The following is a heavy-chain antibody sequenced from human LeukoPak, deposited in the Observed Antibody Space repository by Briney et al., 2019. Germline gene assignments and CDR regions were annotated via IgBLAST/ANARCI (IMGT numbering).Heavy chain of an antibody. D-gene: IGHD6-19*01. CDR1: GYSISSGYY. Sequence: PSETLSLTCTVSGYSISSGYYWGWIRQPPGKGLEWIGSLYTYYNPSLKSRVTISVDTSKNQFSLKLSSVTAADTAVYYCARDGYSSGWYALSAIYYYYYMDVWGKGTTVTVSS. CDR2: LYT. J-gene: IGHJ6*03. V-gene: IGHV4-38-2*02. CDR3: ARDGYSSGWYALSAIYYYYYMDV.